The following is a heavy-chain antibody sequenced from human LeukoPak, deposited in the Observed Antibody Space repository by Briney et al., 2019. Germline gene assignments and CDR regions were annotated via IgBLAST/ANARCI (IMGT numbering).Heavy chain of an antibody. V-gene: IGHV4-34*01. Sequence: SETLSLTCAVYGGSFSGYYWSWIRQPPGKGLEWIGEINHSGSTNYNPSLKSRVATSVDTSKNQFSLKLSSVTAADTAVYYCARDSLTTTVTTHFDYWGQGTLVTVSS. CDR2: INHSGST. J-gene: IGHJ4*02. D-gene: IGHD4-17*01. CDR3: ARDSLTTTVTTHFDY. CDR1: GGSFSGYY.